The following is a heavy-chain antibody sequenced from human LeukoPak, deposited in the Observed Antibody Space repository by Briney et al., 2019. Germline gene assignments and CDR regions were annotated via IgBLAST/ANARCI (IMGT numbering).Heavy chain of an antibody. CDR3: ARDIPSVAGTGYFQH. Sequence: ASVKVSCKASGGTLNSYAFSWVRQAPGQGLEWMGGTIAIFGTPNYAQRFQDRVSITKDESTNTVYMELSNLRSDDTAVYYCARDIPSVAGTGYFQHWGQGTLVTVSS. CDR1: GGTLNSYA. D-gene: IGHD6-19*01. CDR2: TIAIFGTP. V-gene: IGHV1-69*05. J-gene: IGHJ1*01.